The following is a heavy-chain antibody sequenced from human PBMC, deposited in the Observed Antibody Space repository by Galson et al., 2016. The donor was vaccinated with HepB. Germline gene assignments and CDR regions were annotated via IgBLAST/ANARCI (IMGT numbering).Heavy chain of an antibody. CDR1: GGSITNYY. CDR2: IHHSGNS. V-gene: IGHV4-59*01. J-gene: IGHJ6*02. Sequence: SETLSLTCTVSGGSITNYYWTWIRQPPGKELEWVAFIHHSGNSNSNPSLKSRVTISIDTSKNQFSLKLNSVTAADTAVYYCATTAIAARPGYYGMDVWGQGTTVTVSS. CDR3: ATTAIAARPGYYGMDV. D-gene: IGHD6-6*01.